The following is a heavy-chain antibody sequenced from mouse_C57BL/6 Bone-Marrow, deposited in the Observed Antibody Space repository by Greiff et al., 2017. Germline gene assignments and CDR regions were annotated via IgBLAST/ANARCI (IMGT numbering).Heavy chain of an antibody. CDR1: GYTFTDYE. J-gene: IGHJ2*01. CDR3: TRRGTAQATPY. D-gene: IGHD3-1*01. V-gene: IGHV1-15*01. Sequence: QVHVKQSGAELVRPGASVTLSCKASGYTFTDYEMHWVKQTPVHGLEWIGAIDPETGGTAYNQKFKGKAILTADKSSSTAYMELRSLTSEDSAVYYCTRRGTAQATPYWGQGTTLTVSS. CDR2: IDPETGGT.